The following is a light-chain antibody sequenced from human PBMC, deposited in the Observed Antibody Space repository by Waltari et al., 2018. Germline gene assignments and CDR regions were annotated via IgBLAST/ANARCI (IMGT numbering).Light chain of an antibody. CDR3: QQYGSSPYS. CDR1: QTLNNNY. CDR2: AAS. Sequence: EIVLTQSPGTLPLSAGERATPSCMASQTLNNNYLAWYQQKPGQSPGLLIFAASKRATGVPDRFSGSGSGTDFTLTISRLEPEDFAMYYCQQYGSSPYSFGQGARVDFK. J-gene: IGKJ2*01. V-gene: IGKV3-20*01.